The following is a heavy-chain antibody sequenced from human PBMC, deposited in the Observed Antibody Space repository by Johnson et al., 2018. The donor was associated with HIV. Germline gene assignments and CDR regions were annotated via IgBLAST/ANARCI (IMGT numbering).Heavy chain of an antibody. V-gene: IGHV3-30*02. CDR1: GFIFSSYG. J-gene: IGHJ3*02. Sequence: QVQLMESGGGVVQPGRSLRLSCAASGFIFSSYGMHWVRQAPGKGLEWVAFIRYDGRNKYYADSVKGRFTTSRDNSKNTLYLQMNSLRAEDTAVYYCANLVADYDSSGEQPNDAFDIWGQGTMVTVSS. CDR2: IRYDGRNK. D-gene: IGHD3-22*01. CDR3: ANLVADYDSSGEQPNDAFDI.